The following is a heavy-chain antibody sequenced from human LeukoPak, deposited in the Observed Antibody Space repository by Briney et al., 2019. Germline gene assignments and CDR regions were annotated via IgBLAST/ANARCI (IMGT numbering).Heavy chain of an antibody. CDR3: ARRQQTGGDNGLHNWFDP. D-gene: IGHD2-21*01. V-gene: IGHV4-39*07. CDR1: GGSISSSSYY. J-gene: IGHJ5*02. CDR2: IYYSGST. Sequence: SETLSLTCTVSGGSISSSSYYWGWIRQPPGKGLEWIGSIYYSGSTKYNPSLESRVTISVDTSKNQISLKLRSVTAADTAIYYCARRQQTGGDNGLHNWFDPWSQGTLVTVSS.